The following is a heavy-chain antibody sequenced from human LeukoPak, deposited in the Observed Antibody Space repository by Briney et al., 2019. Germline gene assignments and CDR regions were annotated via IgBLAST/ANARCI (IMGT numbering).Heavy chain of an antibody. CDR3: AREGKDTAMVTYYYYYMDV. D-gene: IGHD5-18*01. J-gene: IGHJ6*03. CDR2: ISAYNGNT. Sequence: ASLKVSSTASGYTFTTYGISGVRQAPGQGLEWMGWISAYNGNTNYAQKLQGRVTITTDTSTSTAYMELRSLRSDDTAVYYCAREGKDTAMVTYYYYYMDVWGKGTTVTISS. CDR1: GYTFTTYG. V-gene: IGHV1-18*01.